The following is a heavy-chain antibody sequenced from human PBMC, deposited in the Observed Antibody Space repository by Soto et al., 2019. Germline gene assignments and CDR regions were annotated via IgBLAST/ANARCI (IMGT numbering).Heavy chain of an antibody. D-gene: IGHD1-1*01. Sequence: QVHLQESGPGLVKPSETVSLTCTIGASSISLYYWGWVRQPPGKGLEWFGSIYHSGSSYYNPSLKSRVSLSLETSRGQLSLNLTSVTAADTDVYYCAREDDAAGMDVWGQGTTVIVSS. J-gene: IGHJ6*02. CDR2: IYHSGSS. V-gene: IGHV4-38-2*02. CDR1: ASSISLYY. CDR3: AREDDAAGMDV.